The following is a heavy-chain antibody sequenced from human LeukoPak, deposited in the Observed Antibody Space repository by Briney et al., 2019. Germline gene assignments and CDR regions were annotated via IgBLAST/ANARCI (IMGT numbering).Heavy chain of an antibody. CDR2: IYPGDYEN. D-gene: IGHD5-24*01. CDR1: GSSFTSYW. CDR3: ARSFKPINNWFYP. J-gene: IGHJ5*02. Sequence: GAALQISSEGSGSSFTSYWIGWVRPLPGKGVEGMGIIYPGDYENRYSPSFQGQVTISADKSISTAYLQWSSLKASDTAMYYCARSFKPINNWFYPWGQGTLVTVSS. V-gene: IGHV5-51*01.